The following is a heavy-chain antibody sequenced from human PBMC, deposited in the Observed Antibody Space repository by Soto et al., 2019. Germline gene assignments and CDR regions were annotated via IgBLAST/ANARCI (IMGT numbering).Heavy chain of an antibody. V-gene: IGHV1-46*01. D-gene: IGHD2-21*02. Sequence: QVQLMQSGAEVKKPGASVKVSCKASGDTFTEYYIHWVRQAPGQGLEWMGTVNPSGGHTTYAQHSLGRGTGTXXXAXXTPYMELTRLTSEDTAVYYCARGGHVVVVTAALDYWGQGTLVTVSS. CDR2: VNPSGGHT. CDR3: ARGGHVVVVTAALDY. CDR1: GDTFTEYY. J-gene: IGHJ4*02.